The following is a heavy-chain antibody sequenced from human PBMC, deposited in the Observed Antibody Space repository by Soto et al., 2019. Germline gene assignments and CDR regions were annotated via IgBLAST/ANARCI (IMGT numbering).Heavy chain of an antibody. D-gene: IGHD2-2*02. Sequence: SVKVSCKASGGTFSSYTISWVRQAPGQGLEWMGRIIPILGIANYAQKFQGRVTVTADKSTSTAYMELSSLRSEDTAVYYCARGRYCSSTSCYMPDAFDIWGQGTMVTVSS. CDR3: ARGRYCSSTSCYMPDAFDI. CDR1: GGTFSSYT. V-gene: IGHV1-69*02. CDR2: IIPILGIA. J-gene: IGHJ3*02.